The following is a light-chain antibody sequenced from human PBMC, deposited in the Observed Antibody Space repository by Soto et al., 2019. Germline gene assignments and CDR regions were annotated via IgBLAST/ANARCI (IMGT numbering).Light chain of an antibody. CDR1: QSVSSN. Sequence: EIVMTQSPATLSVSPGERATLSCRASQSVSSNLAWYQQGPGQAPRLLIYGASTRATGIPARFSGSGSGTEFTLTISSLQSEDFAVYYCQQYNNWPPLPFGGGTKVDIK. CDR3: QQYNNWPPLP. V-gene: IGKV3-15*01. CDR2: GAS. J-gene: IGKJ4*01.